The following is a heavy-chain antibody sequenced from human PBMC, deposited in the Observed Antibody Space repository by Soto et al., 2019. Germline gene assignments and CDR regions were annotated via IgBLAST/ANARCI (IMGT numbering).Heavy chain of an antibody. D-gene: IGHD3-10*01. CDR3: AKKGPSSRGVLTSLAWYFEL. V-gene: IGHV3-23*01. Sequence: EVQLLESGGGLVQPGGSLRLSCAASGFTFSSYDMSWVRQAPGKGLKWVSGITSSGGSTYYADSVKGRFTISRDNSKNTLYVQINSLRAEDTAVYYCAKKGPSSRGVLTSLAWYFELWGSGTLVTVSS. J-gene: IGHJ2*01. CDR2: ITSSGGST. CDR1: GFTFSSYD.